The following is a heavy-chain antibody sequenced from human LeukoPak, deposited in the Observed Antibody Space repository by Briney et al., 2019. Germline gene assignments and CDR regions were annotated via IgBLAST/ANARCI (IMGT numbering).Heavy chain of an antibody. J-gene: IGHJ4*02. D-gene: IGHD3-10*01. CDR2: IYHSGST. CDR3: ARAGYYGSGSYYPTLDY. CDR1: GGSISSSNW. V-gene: IGHV4-4*02. Sequence: SETLSLTCAVSGGSISSSNWWSWVRQPPGKGLEWIGEIYHSGSTNYNPSLKSRVTISVDTSKNQFSLKLSSVTAADSAVYYCARAGYYGSGSYYPTLDYWGQGTLVTVSS.